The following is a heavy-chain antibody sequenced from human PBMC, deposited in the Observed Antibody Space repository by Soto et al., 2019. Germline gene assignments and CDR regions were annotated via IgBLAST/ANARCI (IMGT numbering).Heavy chain of an antibody. Sequence: QITLKESGPTLVKPTQTLTLTCTFSGVSLSTSGVGVGWIRQPPGKALEWLALIYWDDDKRYSPSLKSRLTITKDTSKNQVVLTMTNMDPVDTATYCCAHMLHPAYCISTSSCYNWFDPWGQGTLVTVSS. CDR3: AHMLHPAYCISTSSCYNWFDP. CDR2: IYWDDDK. V-gene: IGHV2-5*02. J-gene: IGHJ5*02. D-gene: IGHD2-2*01. CDR1: GVSLSTSGVG.